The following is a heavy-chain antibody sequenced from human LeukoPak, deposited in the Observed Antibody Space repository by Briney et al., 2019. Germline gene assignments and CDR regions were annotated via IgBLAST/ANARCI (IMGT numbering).Heavy chain of an antibody. J-gene: IGHJ5*02. D-gene: IGHD5-18*01. V-gene: IGHV1-18*01. CDR1: GGTFSSYA. Sequence: GASVKVSCKASGGTFSSYAISWVRQAPGQGLEWMGWISAYNGNTNYAQKLQGRVTMTTDTSTSTAYMELRSLRSDDTAVYYCARVDTRVGFDPWGQGTLVTVSS. CDR3: ARVDTRVGFDP. CDR2: ISAYNGNT.